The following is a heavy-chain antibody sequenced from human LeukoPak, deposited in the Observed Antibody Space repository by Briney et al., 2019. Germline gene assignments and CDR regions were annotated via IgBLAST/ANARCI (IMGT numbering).Heavy chain of an antibody. V-gene: IGHV4-59*01. D-gene: IGHD1-14*01. CDR3: ARLPSRNQPLPPADFDY. Sequence: ASETLSLTCTVSGGSISSYYWSWIRQPPGKGLEWIGYIYYSGSTNYNPSLKSRVTMSVDTSKNQFSLKLSSVTAADTAVYYCARLPSRNQPLPPADFDYWGQGTLVTVSS. J-gene: IGHJ4*02. CDR2: IYYSGST. CDR1: GGSISSYY.